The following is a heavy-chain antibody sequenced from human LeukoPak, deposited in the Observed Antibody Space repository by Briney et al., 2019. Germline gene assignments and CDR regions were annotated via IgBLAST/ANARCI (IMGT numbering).Heavy chain of an antibody. J-gene: IGHJ4*02. D-gene: IGHD3-22*01. Sequence: QPGWSLRLSCAASGFTFSSYGMNWVRQAPGKGLEWVSGIGVGGTTYYADSVKGRFTISRDTSKNTLYLQMNSLRVEDTAVYYCAKTQGYYDCWGQGTLVTVSS. CDR2: IGVGGTT. V-gene: IGHV3-23*01. CDR1: GFTFSSYG. CDR3: AKTQGYYDC.